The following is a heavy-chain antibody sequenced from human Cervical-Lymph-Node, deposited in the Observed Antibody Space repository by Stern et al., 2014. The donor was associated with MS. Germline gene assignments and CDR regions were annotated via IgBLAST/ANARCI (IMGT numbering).Heavy chain of an antibody. D-gene: IGHD1-1*01. CDR3: ARELSGMYGMDV. J-gene: IGHJ6*02. CDR2: IYYSGAT. CDR1: GGSINNGDYY. Sequence: VQLVESGPGLVKPSQTLSLTRTVSGGSINNGDYYWSWVRQHPGKGLEWLGSIYYSGATYYNPSLKGRLTISVDTSKRHFSLKLTSVTAADTAVYYCARELSGMYGMDVWGQGTTVTVSS. V-gene: IGHV4-31*03.